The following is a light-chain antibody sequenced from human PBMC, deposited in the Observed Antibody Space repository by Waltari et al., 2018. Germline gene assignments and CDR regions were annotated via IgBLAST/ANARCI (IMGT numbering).Light chain of an antibody. J-gene: IGLJ2*01. CDR2: EFT. Sequence: QSALTQPASVSGSPGQSITISCTGTSSDVGKYDLVSWYQQHPGKAPRLMIYEFTKRPSWFSNRFSGSKSGHTAFLSVSGLQAEDEADYYCCSYAGSGTLVFGGGTKLTVL. CDR3: CSYAGSGTLV. CDR1: SSDVGKYDL. V-gene: IGLV2-23*02.